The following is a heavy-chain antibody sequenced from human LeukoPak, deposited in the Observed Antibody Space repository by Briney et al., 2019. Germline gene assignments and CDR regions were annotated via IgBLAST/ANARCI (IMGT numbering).Heavy chain of an antibody. CDR1: GGTFSSYA. Sequence: ASVKVSCKASGGTFSSYAISWVRQAPGKGLEWMGGIIPIFGTANYAQKFQGRVTITADESTSTAYMELSSLRSEDTAVYYCARGGPEIYCSSTSCYSPPFDPWGQGTLFTVSS. D-gene: IGHD2-2*01. CDR3: ARGGPEIYCSSTSCYSPPFDP. J-gene: IGHJ5*02. CDR2: IIPIFGTA. V-gene: IGHV1-69*13.